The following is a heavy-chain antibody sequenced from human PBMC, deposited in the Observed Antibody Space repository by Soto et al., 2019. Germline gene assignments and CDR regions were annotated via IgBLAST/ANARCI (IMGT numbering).Heavy chain of an antibody. CDR2: IYWDDDK. CDR3: AHIPGIVVAGTFDS. D-gene: IGHD6-19*01. J-gene: IGHJ4*02. CDR1: GFSLSTSAVG. Sequence: QITLKESGPPLVKPTQTLTLTCTFSGFSLSTSAVGVGWIRQPPGKALEWLALIYWDDDKRYSPSLKSRLTITNDTSKNHVVLTMTNIDPVDTATYYCAHIPGIVVAGTFDSWGQGTLVTVSS. V-gene: IGHV2-5*02.